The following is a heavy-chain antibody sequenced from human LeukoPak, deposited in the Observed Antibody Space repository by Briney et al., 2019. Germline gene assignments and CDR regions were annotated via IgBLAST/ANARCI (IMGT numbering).Heavy chain of an antibody. CDR1: DGSISSSSYC. Sequence: SETLSLTCTVSDGSISSSSYCWGWIRQPPGTGLEWIGNIFYTGSTYYNSSLKSRATISVDTSKNQFSLKLSSVTAADTALYYCAREPDRRLATYYFDYWGQGTLVTVSS. J-gene: IGHJ4*02. D-gene: IGHD6-19*01. CDR2: IFYTGST. CDR3: AREPDRRLATYYFDY. V-gene: IGHV4-39*07.